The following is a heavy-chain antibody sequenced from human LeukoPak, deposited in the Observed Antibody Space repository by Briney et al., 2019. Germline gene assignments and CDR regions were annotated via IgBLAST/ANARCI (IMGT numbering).Heavy chain of an antibody. V-gene: IGHV4-39*01. CDR1: GGSISSSSYY. D-gene: IGHD1-26*01. CDR3: ASLRERSYYARGFDY. Sequence: SETLSLTCTVSGGSISSSSYYWGWIRQPPGKGLEWIANIYYSGSTYYNPSLKSRVIISVDTSKNQFSLKLSSVTAADTAVYYCASLRERSYYARGFDYWGQGTLVTVSS. J-gene: IGHJ4*02. CDR2: IYYSGST.